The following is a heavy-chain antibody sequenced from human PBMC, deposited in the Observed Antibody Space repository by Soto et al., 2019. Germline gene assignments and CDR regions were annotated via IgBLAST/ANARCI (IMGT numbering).Heavy chain of an antibody. V-gene: IGHV4-30-4*01. Sequence: PSETLSLTCTVSGGSISSGDYYWSWIRQPPGKGLEWIGYTYYSGSTYYNPSLKSRVTISVDTSKNQFSLKLSSVTAADTAVYYCARVPENSGSYYYFDLWGQGTLVTVSS. J-gene: IGHJ4*02. CDR2: TYYSGST. CDR3: ARVPENSGSYYYFDL. CDR1: GGSISSGDYY. D-gene: IGHD1-26*01.